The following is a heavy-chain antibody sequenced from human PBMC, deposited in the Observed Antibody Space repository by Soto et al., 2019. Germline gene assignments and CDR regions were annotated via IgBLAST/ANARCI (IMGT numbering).Heavy chain of an antibody. CDR1: GFAFNSYS. CDR3: MRHHFVSSSDY. Sequence: GESLKISCAASGFAFNSYSMNWVRQAPGRGLEWVSSISTSGTSIVYADSVRGRFSISRDNTNNSLYLQMNSLRAEDTAVYYCMRHHFVSSSDYWGHASLVTASS. CDR2: ISTSGTSI. V-gene: IGHV3-21*01. J-gene: IGHJ4*01. D-gene: IGHD6-6*01.